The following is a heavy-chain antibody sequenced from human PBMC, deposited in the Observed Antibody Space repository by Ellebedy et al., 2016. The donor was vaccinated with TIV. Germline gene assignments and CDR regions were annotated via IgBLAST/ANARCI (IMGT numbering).Heavy chain of an antibody. J-gene: IGHJ4*02. CDR2: IYHSGST. D-gene: IGHD2-15*01. Sequence: SETLSLTCTVSGSSISSGHYWGWIRQPPGKGLEWIGSIYHSGSTNYNPSLKSRVTISVDTSKNQFSLKLSSVTAADTAVYYCARGDSLSGLDYWGQGTLVTVSS. CDR3: ARGDSLSGLDY. CDR1: GSSISSGHY. V-gene: IGHV4-38-2*02.